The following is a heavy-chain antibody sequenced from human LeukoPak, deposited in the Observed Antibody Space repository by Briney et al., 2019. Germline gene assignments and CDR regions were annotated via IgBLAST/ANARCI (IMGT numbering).Heavy chain of an antibody. CDR1: GYTFTSYG. V-gene: IGHV1-18*01. J-gene: IGHJ6*02. CDR2: ISAYNGNT. D-gene: IGHD1-26*01. Sequence: GASVKVSCKASGYTFTSYGISWVRQAPGQGLEWMGWISAYNGNTNYAQKLQGRVTMTTDTSTSTAYMELRSLRSDDTAVYYCARVVLVGATSSYYYYGMDVWGQGTTVTVSS. CDR3: ARVVLVGATSSYYYYGMDV.